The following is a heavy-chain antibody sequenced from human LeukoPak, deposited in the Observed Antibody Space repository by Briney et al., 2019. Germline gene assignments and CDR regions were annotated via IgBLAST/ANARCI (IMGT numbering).Heavy chain of an antibody. CDR3: AKGIFGYPGRLGLNFDY. D-gene: IGHD2/OR15-2a*01. CDR1: GFTFSSYA. V-gene: IGHV3-23*01. CDR2: ISGSGGST. J-gene: IGHJ4*02. Sequence: PGGSLRLSCAASGFTFSSYAMSWVRQAPGKGLEWVSAISGSGGSTYYADSVKGRFTISRDNSKNTLYLQMNSLRAEDTAVYYCAKGIFGYPGRLGLNFDYWGQGTLVTVSS.